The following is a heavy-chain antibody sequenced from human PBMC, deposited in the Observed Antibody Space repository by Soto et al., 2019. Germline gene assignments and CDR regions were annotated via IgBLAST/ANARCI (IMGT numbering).Heavy chain of an antibody. Sequence: QVQLQESGPGLVKPSETLSLTCTVSGAFISGYYWSWIPQPAGKGLEWIGRICTSGSTKYSPSLMSRATRSVDTSKKQFSLKLNSVTAADTAVYYCARESTVAGTDNWFDSWRQGTLVTVSS. D-gene: IGHD6-13*01. CDR2: ICTSGST. CDR1: GAFISGYY. CDR3: ARESTVAGTDNWFDS. V-gene: IGHV4-4*07. J-gene: IGHJ5*01.